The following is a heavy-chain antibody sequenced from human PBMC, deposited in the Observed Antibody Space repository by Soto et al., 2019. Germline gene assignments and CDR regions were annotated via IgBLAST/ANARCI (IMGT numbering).Heavy chain of an antibody. J-gene: IGHJ6*02. CDR3: ARGELLPSTAYYYYYGMDV. Sequence: GGSLRLSCAASGFTFSSYWMHWVRQAPGKGLVWASRINSDGSSTSYADSVKGRFTISRDNAKNTLYLQMNSLRAEDTAVYYCARGELLPSTAYYYYYGMDVWGQGTTVTVSS. V-gene: IGHV3-74*01. CDR2: INSDGSST. CDR1: GFTFSSYW. D-gene: IGHD1-26*01.